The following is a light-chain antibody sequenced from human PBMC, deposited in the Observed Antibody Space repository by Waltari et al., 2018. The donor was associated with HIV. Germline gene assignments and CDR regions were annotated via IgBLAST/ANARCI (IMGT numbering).Light chain of an antibody. J-gene: IGLJ3*02. V-gene: IGLV1-51*01. Sequence: QSVLTQPPSVSAAPGQKVTISCSGSSSNIGNNSVSWYKQQPGPAPKLLIYANNKRPSGSHNRYSGSKSGTSDTLSITGLQTVDEAEYYCGTWDSSLSAGVFGGGTKLTVL. CDR3: GTWDSSLSAGV. CDR2: ANN. CDR1: SSNIGNNS.